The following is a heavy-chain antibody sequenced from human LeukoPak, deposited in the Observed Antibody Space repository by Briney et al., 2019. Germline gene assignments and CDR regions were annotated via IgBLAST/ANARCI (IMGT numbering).Heavy chain of an antibody. J-gene: IGHJ4*02. CDR3: ARDRDFLGSGWSNSFDY. D-gene: IGHD6-19*01. CDR2: MDEYGSDI. CDR1: GFDFSGFS. V-gene: IGHV3-7*01. Sequence: GGSLRLSCVVSGFDFSGFSMSWVRQAPGKGLEWVAIMDEYGSDIFYVESVKGRFIISRANARNSLYLQMNSLRAEDTAVYYCARDRDFLGSGWSNSFDYWGQGTLVTVSS.